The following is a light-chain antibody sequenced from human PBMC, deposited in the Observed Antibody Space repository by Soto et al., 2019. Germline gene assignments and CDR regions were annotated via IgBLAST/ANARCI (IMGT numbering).Light chain of an antibody. J-gene: IGLJ1*01. Sequence: QSVLTQLPSASGTPGQRVTISCSGSSSNIGSNTVNWYQQLPGTAPKLLIYSNNQRPSGVPDRFSGSKSGTSASLAISGLQSEDEADYYCAAWDDSLNVYVFGTGTEVTV. V-gene: IGLV1-44*01. CDR3: AAWDDSLNVYV. CDR2: SNN. CDR1: SSNIGSNT.